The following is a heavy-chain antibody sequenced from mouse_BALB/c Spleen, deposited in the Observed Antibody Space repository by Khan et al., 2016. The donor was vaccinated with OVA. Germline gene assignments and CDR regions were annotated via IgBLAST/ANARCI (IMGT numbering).Heavy chain of an antibody. CDR2: INPGNGSP. V-gene: IGHV1-4*01. J-gene: IGHJ3*01. CDR1: GYTFTSYS. Sequence: QVQLQQSGAELVRPGASVKLSCKASGYTFTSYSIHWIKQRPGQGLEWIGYINPGNGSPTYNQMFKDKATLTSDKSSTTAYIQLSSLSSDDSAVYNCVRDKDYCRNGDSFADWGQGTLVTVSA. D-gene: IGHD2-5*01. CDR3: VRDKDYCRNGDSFAD.